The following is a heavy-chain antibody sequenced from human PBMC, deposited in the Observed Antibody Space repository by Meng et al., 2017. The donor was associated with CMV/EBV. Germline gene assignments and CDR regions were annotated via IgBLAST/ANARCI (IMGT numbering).Heavy chain of an antibody. Sequence: GESLKISCAASGFTFSSYSMNWVRQAPGKGLEWVSSISSSSGYTYYADSVKGRFTISRDNSKNSLYLQMNSLRAEDTAVYYCASGVAGTSFDWFDPWGQGTLVTVSS. J-gene: IGHJ5*02. D-gene: IGHD6-19*01. CDR2: ISSSSGYT. CDR1: GFTFSSYS. CDR3: ASGVAGTSFDWFDP. V-gene: IGHV3-21*01.